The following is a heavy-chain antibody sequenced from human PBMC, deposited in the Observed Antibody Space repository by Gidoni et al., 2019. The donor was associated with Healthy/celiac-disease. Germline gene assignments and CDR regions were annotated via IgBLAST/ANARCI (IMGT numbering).Heavy chain of an antibody. V-gene: IGHV3-11*01. CDR2: ISSSGSTI. J-gene: IGHJ6*02. CDR3: ARDLAARSYYYYGMDV. D-gene: IGHD6-6*01. CDR1: GCTFSDHD. Sequence: QVQLVESGGGLVKPGGSLRLSGGAAGCTFSDHDMSWIRQAPGKGLELVSYISSSGSTIYYADSVNGRFTISRDNAKNSLYLQMNSLGAEDTAVYYCARDLAARSYYYYGMDVWGQGTTVTVSS.